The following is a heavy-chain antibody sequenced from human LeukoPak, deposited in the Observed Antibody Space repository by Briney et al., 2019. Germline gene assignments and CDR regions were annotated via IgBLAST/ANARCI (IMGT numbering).Heavy chain of an antibody. J-gene: IGHJ4*02. CDR2: MYSVGST. D-gene: IGHD5-18*01. Sequence: GGSLRLSCAASGFTISANFMSWFRRAPGKGLEWVSIMYSVGSTFYADSVKGRFTISRDPSKNSLDLQMDSLRVDDTAVYYCARDLSGYSYGFGGDLWGQGTLVTASS. V-gene: IGHV3-66*01. CDR3: ARDLSGYSYGFGGDL. CDR1: GFTISANF.